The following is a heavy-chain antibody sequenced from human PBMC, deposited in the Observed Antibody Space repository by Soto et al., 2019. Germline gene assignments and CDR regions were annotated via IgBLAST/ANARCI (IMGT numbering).Heavy chain of an antibody. Sequence: GGSLRLSCAASGFTFSSYAMSWVRQAPGKGLEWVSAISGSGGSTYYADSVKGRFTISRDNSKNTLYLQMNSLRAEDTAVYYCAKDVDFWSGYYYFDYWGQGTLVTVSS. D-gene: IGHD3-3*01. CDR1: GFTFSSYA. CDR2: ISGSGGST. J-gene: IGHJ4*02. CDR3: AKDVDFWSGYYYFDY. V-gene: IGHV3-23*01.